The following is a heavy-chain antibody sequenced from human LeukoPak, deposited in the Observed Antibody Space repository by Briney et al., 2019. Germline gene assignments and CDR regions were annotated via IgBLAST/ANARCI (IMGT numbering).Heavy chain of an antibody. D-gene: IGHD2-2*01. Sequence: SETLSLTCAVSGGSISSGGYSWSWIRQPPGKGLEWIGYIYHSGSTYYNPSLKSRVTISVDRSKNQFSLKLSSVTAADTAVYYCARDKISSSYYYYGMDVWGQGTTVTVSS. CDR2: IYHSGST. J-gene: IGHJ6*02. CDR3: ARDKISSSYYYYGMDV. V-gene: IGHV4-30-2*01. CDR1: GGSISSGGYS.